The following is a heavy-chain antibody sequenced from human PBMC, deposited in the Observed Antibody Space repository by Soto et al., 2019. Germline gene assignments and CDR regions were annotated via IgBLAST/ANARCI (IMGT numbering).Heavy chain of an antibody. CDR1: GFTFDDYA. CDR2: INWNSVSI. CDR3: VKDESINWYSGHFRH. Sequence: GGSLRLSCVASGFTFDDYAMHWVRQVPGKGLEWVSGINWNSVSIGYGDSVKGRFAISRDNAKNSLHLQMNSLSAEDTAFYYCVKDESINWYSGHFRHWGQGTMVTV. J-gene: IGHJ1*01. D-gene: IGHD6-13*01. V-gene: IGHV3-9*01.